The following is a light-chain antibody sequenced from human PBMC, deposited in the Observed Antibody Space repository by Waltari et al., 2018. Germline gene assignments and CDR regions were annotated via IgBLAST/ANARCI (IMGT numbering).Light chain of an antibody. Sequence: EIVLTQSPGTLSLSPGERATLSCRASQSVSSSSFAWYQQKPGQATRLLIYAASRRATGIPDRISGSGSETDFTLTLSSLEPEDFAVYYCQQHGSSPFTFGQGTKVEIK. J-gene: IGKJ2*01. CDR3: QQHGSSPFT. V-gene: IGKV3-20*01. CDR2: AAS. CDR1: QSVSSSS.